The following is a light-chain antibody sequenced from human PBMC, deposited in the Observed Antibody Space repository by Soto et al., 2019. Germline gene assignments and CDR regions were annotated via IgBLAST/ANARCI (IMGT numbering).Light chain of an antibody. CDR3: HVSNGNSGLT. Sequence: DIQMTQSPSTLSASVGDRVTITCRASQNIRSCLALYQQKPGKAPELLIYSASGLESWLPSRFSGSVYGTEFTLTLSSLQPDDFAPYHRHVSNGNSGLTFGGGTKVAI. J-gene: IGKJ4*01. V-gene: IGKV1-5*03. CDR2: SAS. CDR1: QNIRSC.